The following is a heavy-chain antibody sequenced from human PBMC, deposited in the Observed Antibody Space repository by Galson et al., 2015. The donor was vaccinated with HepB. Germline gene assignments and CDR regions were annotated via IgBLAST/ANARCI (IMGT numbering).Heavy chain of an antibody. CDR3: VKESGIPQYGAYFDY. CDR1: GFILSNYG. D-gene: IGHD4/OR15-4a*01. Sequence: SLRLSCAASGFILSNYGMQWVRQPPGRGLQWVAVISSDGGTQYYADSVKGRLTISRDTSKNMLHLQMNSLRPEDTAVYYCVKESGIPQYGAYFDYWGQGALVTVSS. CDR2: ISSDGGTQ. V-gene: IGHV3-30*18. J-gene: IGHJ4*02.